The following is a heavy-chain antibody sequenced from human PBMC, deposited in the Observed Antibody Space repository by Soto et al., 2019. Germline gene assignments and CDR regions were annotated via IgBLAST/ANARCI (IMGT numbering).Heavy chain of an antibody. Sequence: DSVKGQFTISRDNSKNTLYLQMNSLRAEDTAVYYCAKALIAAAGTGSYFDYWGQGTLVTVSS. CDR3: AKALIAAAGTGSYFDY. D-gene: IGHD6-13*01. V-gene: IGHV3-30*02. J-gene: IGHJ4*02.